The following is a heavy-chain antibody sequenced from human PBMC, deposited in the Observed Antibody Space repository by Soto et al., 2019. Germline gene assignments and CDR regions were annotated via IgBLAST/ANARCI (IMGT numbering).Heavy chain of an antibody. D-gene: IGHD3-16*01. Sequence: SETLSLTCTVSGGSISSSSYYWGWIRQPPGKGLEWIGSIYYSGSTYYNPSLKSRVTISVDTSKNQFSLKLSSVTAADTAVYYCARHTLRGGVKDWFDPWGQGTLVTVSS. V-gene: IGHV4-39*01. J-gene: IGHJ5*02. CDR2: IYYSGST. CDR1: GGSISSSSYY. CDR3: ARHTLRGGVKDWFDP.